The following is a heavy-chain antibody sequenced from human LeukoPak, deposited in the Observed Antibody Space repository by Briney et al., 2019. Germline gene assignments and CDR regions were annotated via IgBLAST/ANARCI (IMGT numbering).Heavy chain of an antibody. CDR1: GFTFSSYA. D-gene: IGHD6-19*01. V-gene: IGHV3-23*01. J-gene: IGHJ4*02. Sequence: GGSLRLSCAASGFTFSSYAMSWVRQAPGKGLEWVSAISGSGGSTYYADSVKGRFTISRDNSKNTLYLQMNSLRAEDTAVYYCAKDRYVPAVAVTLFDYWGQGTLVTVSS. CDR3: AKDRYVPAVAVTLFDY. CDR2: ISGSGGST.